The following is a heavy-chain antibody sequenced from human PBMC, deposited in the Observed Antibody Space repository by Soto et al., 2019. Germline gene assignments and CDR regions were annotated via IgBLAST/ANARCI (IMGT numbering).Heavy chain of an antibody. CDR1: GGSFSGYY. D-gene: IGHD6-19*01. J-gene: IGHJ3*02. V-gene: IGHV4-34*01. Sequence: SETLSLTCAVYGGSFSGYYWSWIRQPPGKGLEWIGEINHSGSTNYNPSLKSRVTISVDTSKNQFSLKLSSVTAADTAVYYCARGPGAVAWVRWNAFDIWGQVTMVSGSS. CDR3: ARGPGAVAWVRWNAFDI. CDR2: INHSGST.